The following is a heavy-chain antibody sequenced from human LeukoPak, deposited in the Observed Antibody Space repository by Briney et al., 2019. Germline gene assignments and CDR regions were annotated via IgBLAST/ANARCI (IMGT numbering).Heavy chain of an antibody. J-gene: IGHJ6*04. V-gene: IGHV4-31*03. Sequence: SLTLSLPCSVSSRSFISGGYLWTWSSRHPAKVRVWISYIYYTGSNYYNPTLRSRVTISVDTSKNQFSLELTSVTAAATTLCYCARDRRYYGSESYSKRFVWPVWREGTTVTVPT. D-gene: IGHD3-10*01. CDR3: ARDRRYYGSESYSKRFVWPV. CDR2: IYYTGSN. CDR1: SRSFISGGYL.